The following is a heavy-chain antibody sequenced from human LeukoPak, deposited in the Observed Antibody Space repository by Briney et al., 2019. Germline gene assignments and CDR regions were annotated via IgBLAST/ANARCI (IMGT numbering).Heavy chain of an antibody. Sequence: GESLKISCAASGFAFSTYTLNWVRQAPGKGLEWLSYISAGGGTIYYADSVKGRFTVSRDNAKNSLYLQMNSLRDEDTAVYYCARGSYFDYWGQGTLVTVSS. CDR2: ISAGGGTI. CDR1: GFAFSTYT. V-gene: IGHV3-48*02. CDR3: ARGSYFDY. J-gene: IGHJ4*02.